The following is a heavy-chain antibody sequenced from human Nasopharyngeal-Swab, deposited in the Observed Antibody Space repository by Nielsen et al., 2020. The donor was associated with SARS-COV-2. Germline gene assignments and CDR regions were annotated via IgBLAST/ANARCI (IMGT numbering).Heavy chain of an antibody. V-gene: IGHV1-18*01. J-gene: IGHJ3*02. CDR3: ARERRGGYHDAFDI. Sequence: SVNVSCQASGYTFTDYRLSWVRQAPGQGLEWMGWLSAYNGNTNYAQRVQGRVTMTTDTSTSTAHMELRSLRSDDTAVYYCARERRGGYHDAFDIWGQGTMVTVSS. D-gene: IGHD2-15*01. CDR1: GYTFTDYR. CDR2: LSAYNGNT.